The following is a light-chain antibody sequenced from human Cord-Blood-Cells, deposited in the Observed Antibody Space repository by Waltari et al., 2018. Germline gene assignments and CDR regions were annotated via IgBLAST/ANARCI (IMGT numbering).Light chain of an antibody. CDR1: SSEVGGYNY. CDR3: SSYAGSNNVV. V-gene: IGLV2-8*01. CDR2: EVS. J-gene: IGLJ2*01. Sequence: QSALTQPPSASGSPGQSVTISCTGTSSEVGGYNYVSWDQQHPGKAPKLMIYEVSKRPSGVPDRFSGSKSGNTASLTVSGLQAEDEADYYCSSYAGSNNVVFGGGTKLTVL.